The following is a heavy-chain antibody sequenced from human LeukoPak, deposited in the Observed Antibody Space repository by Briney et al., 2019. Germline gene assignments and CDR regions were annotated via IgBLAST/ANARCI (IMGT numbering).Heavy chain of an antibody. J-gene: IGHJ6*02. CDR2: ISGSSRPI. Sequence: GGSLRLSCAASGFTFSSYSMNWVRQAPGRGLEWVSYISGSSRPIYYADSVKGRFTISRDNAKNSLYLQMNSLRAEDTAVYYCARGQTYYCDMDVWGQGTTVTVSS. V-gene: IGHV3-48*01. CDR1: GFTFSSYS. CDR3: ARGQTYYCDMDV.